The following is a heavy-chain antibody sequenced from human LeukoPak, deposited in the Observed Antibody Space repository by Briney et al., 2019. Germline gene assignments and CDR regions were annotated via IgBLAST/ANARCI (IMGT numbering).Heavy chain of an antibody. D-gene: IGHD2-15*01. V-gene: IGHV4-34*01. Sequence: SETLSLTCAVYGGSFSGYYWSWIRQPPGKGLEWIGEINHSGSTNYNPSLKSRVTISVDTSKNQFSLKLSSVTAADTAVYYCARGRWPLAFDIWGQGTMVTVSS. CDR2: INHSGST. CDR1: GGSFSGYY. J-gene: IGHJ3*02. CDR3: ARGRWPLAFDI.